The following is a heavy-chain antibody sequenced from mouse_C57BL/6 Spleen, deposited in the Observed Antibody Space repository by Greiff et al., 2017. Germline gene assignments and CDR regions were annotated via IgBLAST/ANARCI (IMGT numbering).Heavy chain of an antibody. V-gene: IGHV1-69*01. CDR3: ARRGDGYYEGCDV. J-gene: IGHJ1*03. Sequence: QVKLQQPGAELVMPGASVKLSCKASGYTFTSYWMHWVKQRPGQGLEWIGEIDPSDSYTNYNQKFKGKSTLTVDKSSSTAYMQLSSLTSEDSAVYYCARRGDGYYEGCDVWGTGTTVTVSS. CDR2: IDPSDSYT. CDR1: GYTFTSYW. D-gene: IGHD2-3*01.